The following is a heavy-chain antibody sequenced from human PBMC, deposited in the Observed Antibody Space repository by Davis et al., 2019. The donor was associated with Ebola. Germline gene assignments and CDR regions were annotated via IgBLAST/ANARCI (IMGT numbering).Heavy chain of an antibody. J-gene: IGHJ3*02. Sequence: SETLSLTCTVSGGSISRSSLYWGWIRQPPGKGLEWIGSIYYSGSTYYNPSLKSRVTISVDTSKNQFSLKLSSVTAADTAVYYCARQMGGVVDAFDIWGQGTMVTVSS. V-gene: IGHV4-39*01. CDR2: IYYSGST. D-gene: IGHD3-3*01. CDR3: ARQMGGVVDAFDI. CDR1: GGSISRSSLY.